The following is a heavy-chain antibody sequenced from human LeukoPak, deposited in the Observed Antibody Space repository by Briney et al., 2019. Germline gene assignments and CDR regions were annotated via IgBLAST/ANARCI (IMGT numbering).Heavy chain of an antibody. CDR2: ISSSSSYI. V-gene: IGHV3-21*01. D-gene: IGHD5-12*01. CDR3: ARDPPDIVATTNRFDY. Sequence: PGGSLPLTCAASGFTFSSYSINWVRQAPGKGLEWVSSISSSSSYIYYADSVKGRFTISRDNAKNSLYLQMNSLRAEDTAVYYCARDPPDIVATTNRFDYWGQGTLVTVSS. CDR1: GFTFSSYS. J-gene: IGHJ4*02.